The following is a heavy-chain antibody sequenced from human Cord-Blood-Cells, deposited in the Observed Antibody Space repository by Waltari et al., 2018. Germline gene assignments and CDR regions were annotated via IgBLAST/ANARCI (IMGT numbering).Heavy chain of an antibody. V-gene: IGHV4-34*01. CDR1: GGSFSGSY. J-gene: IGHJ3*02. CDR3: AARDAKHAFDI. Sequence: QVQLQQWGAGLLKPSETLSLTCAVYGGSFSGSYWSWIRQPPGKGLEWIGEINHSGSTNYNPSLKSRVTISVDTSKNQFSLKLSSVTAADTAVYYCAARDAKHAFDIWGQGTMVTVSS. CDR2: INHSGST.